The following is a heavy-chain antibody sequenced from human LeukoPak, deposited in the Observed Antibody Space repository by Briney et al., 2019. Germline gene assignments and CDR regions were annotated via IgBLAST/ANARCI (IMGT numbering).Heavy chain of an antibody. CDR2: VNHAGST. D-gene: IGHD3-10*01. Sequence: KPSETLSLTCGVRGGSFSLYYWGWIRQTPGKGLGWMGEVNHAGSTNFNPSLESRVVILVDRSKNQFSLMMRSVPAADTAVYCCSIGRRNVMVQGIPYIFFFAYWGQGSQVTVSS. J-gene: IGHJ4*02. CDR1: GGSFSLYY. V-gene: IGHV4-34*01. CDR3: SIGRRNVMVQGIPYIFFFAY.